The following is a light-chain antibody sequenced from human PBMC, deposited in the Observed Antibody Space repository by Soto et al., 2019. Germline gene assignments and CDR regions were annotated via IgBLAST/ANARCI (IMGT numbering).Light chain of an antibody. V-gene: IGKV3-15*01. CDR2: GAS. CDR1: QSVSSN. J-gene: IGKJ2*01. Sequence: EIVMTQSPATLSVFPGERATLSCRASQSVSSNLAWYQQKPGQAPRLLISGASTRATGIPGRFSGSGSGTEFTLTISSLQSEDFAVYYCQQYNSWPPYTFGQGTKLEIK. CDR3: QQYNSWPPYT.